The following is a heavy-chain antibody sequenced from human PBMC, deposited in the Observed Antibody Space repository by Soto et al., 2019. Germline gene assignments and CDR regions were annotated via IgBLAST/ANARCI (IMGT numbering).Heavy chain of an antibody. D-gene: IGHD6-13*01. Sequence: QVQLVESGGGVIQPGTSLSLSCGSSGFTFRSFGMYWVRQAPGKGLEWVAVVSYDGNHKYYADSVKGRFTVSRDNAKNMLYLQINSLRGEDTAVYYCAKDVGQQLVLNYGMDVWGRGTTVTVSS. CDR2: VSYDGNHK. J-gene: IGHJ6*02. CDR1: GFTFRSFG. V-gene: IGHV3-30*18. CDR3: AKDVGQQLVLNYGMDV.